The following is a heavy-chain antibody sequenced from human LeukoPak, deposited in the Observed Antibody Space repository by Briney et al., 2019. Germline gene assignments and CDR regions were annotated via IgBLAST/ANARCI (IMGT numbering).Heavy chain of an antibody. CDR2: IYYSGST. J-gene: IGHJ4*02. CDR1: GDSISSSTYY. D-gene: IGHD1-1*01. Sequence: SETLSLTCTVSGDSISSSTYYWGWIRQPPGKGLEWIGAIYYSGSTYYNPSLKSRVTISVDTSKNQFSLKLNSVTAADTAVYYCARGLRNWNDGMYYFDYWGQGTLVTVSS. CDR3: ARGLRNWNDGMYYFDY. V-gene: IGHV4-39*01.